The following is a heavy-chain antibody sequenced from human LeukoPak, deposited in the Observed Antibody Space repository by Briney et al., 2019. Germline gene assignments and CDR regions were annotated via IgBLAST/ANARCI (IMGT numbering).Heavy chain of an antibody. J-gene: IGHJ5*02. CDR2: INHSGST. D-gene: IGHD6-13*01. CDR1: GGSFSGYY. CDR3: AREWRGQLAYNWFDP. Sequence: PSETLSLTCAVYGGSFSGYYWSWIRQPPGKGLEWIGEINHSGSTNYNPSLKSRVTISVDTSKNQFSLKLSSVTAADTAVYYCAREWRGQLAYNWFDPWGQGTLVTVSS. V-gene: IGHV4-34*01.